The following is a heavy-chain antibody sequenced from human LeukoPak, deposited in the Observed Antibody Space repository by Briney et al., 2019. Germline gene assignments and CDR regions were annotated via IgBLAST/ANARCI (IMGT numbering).Heavy chain of an antibody. Sequence: SETLSLTCTVSGGSISNYYWSWIRQPPGKGLEWIGYIFYSGSTYYNPSLKSRVTISVDTSKNQFSLKLSSVTAADTAVYYCARDPENYGGNSLYYYYYGMDVWGQGTTVTVSS. V-gene: IGHV4-59*12. J-gene: IGHJ6*02. D-gene: IGHD4-23*01. CDR2: IFYSGST. CDR3: ARDPENYGGNSLYYYYYGMDV. CDR1: GGSISNYY.